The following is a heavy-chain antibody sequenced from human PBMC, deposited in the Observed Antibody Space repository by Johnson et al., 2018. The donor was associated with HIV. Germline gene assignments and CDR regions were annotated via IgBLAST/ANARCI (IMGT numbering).Heavy chain of an antibody. CDR2: ISYDGNNK. CDR3: ARAKVARGAEGWAFDI. D-gene: IGHD3-10*01. V-gene: IGHV3-30-3*01. Sequence: WVAVISYDGNNKYYADSVKGRFTISRDNSKNTLYLLMNSLKTEDTAVYYCARAKVARGAEGWAFDIWGQGTMVTVSS. J-gene: IGHJ3*02.